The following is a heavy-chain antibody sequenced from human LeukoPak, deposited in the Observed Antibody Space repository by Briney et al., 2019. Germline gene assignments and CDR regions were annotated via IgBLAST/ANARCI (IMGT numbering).Heavy chain of an antibody. V-gene: IGHV3-48*03. J-gene: IGHJ4*02. CDR1: GFTFSSYE. D-gene: IGHD3-22*01. CDR3: ARGGFDYYDSSGYDY. Sequence: GGSLRLSCAASGFTFSSYEMNWVRQAPGKGLEWVSYISSSGSTIYYADSVKGRFTISRDNAKNSLYLQMNSLRAEDTAVYYCARGGFDYYDSSGYDYWGQGILVTVSS. CDR2: ISSSGSTI.